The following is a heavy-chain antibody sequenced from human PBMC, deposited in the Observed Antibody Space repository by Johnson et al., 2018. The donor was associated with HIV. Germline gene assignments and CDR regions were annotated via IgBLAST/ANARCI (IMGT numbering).Heavy chain of an antibody. CDR2: TSYDGSNE. Sequence: QEQLEESGGGVVQPGRSLRLSCAASGFTFSSMHWDRQAPGKGLEWVAVTSYDGSNEYYGDSVKGRFSISRDNSKKKLYLQMNSLRPEDTAVYYCAKDRAEVVVVHDALDMWGQGTMVTVSS. V-gene: IGHV3-30*18. CDR1: GFTFSS. J-gene: IGHJ3*02. D-gene: IGHD3-22*01. CDR3: AKDRAEVVVVHDALDM.